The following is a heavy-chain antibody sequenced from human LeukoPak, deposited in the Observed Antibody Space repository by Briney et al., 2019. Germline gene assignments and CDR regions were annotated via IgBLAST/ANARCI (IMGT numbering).Heavy chain of an antibody. CDR2: ISWDGGST. J-gene: IGHJ4*02. CDR3: ARASSGSSLSNDY. CDR1: GFTFDDYT. V-gene: IGHV3-43*01. D-gene: IGHD6-13*01. Sequence: GGSLRLSCAASGFTFDDYTMHWVRQAPGKGLEWVSLISWDGGSTYYADSVKGRFTISRDNSKNSLYLQMNSLRSEDTAVYYCARASSGSSLSNDYWGQGTLVTVSS.